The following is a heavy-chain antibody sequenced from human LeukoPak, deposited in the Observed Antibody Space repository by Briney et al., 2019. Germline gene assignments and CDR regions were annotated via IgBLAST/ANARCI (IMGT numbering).Heavy chain of an antibody. V-gene: IGHV3-23*01. CDR1: GFTFSTFA. Sequence: GGSLRLSCAASGFTFSTFAMIWVRQPPGKGLEWVSSIFPSGGEIHYADSVRGRFTISRDNSKSTLSLQMNSLGAEDTAIYYCATYRQVLLPLESWGQGTLVTVSS. CDR2: IFPSGGEI. D-gene: IGHD2-8*02. J-gene: IGHJ4*02. CDR3: ATYRQVLLPLES.